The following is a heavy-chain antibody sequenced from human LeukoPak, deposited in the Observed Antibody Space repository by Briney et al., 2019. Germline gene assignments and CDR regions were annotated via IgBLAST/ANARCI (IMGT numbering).Heavy chain of an antibody. D-gene: IGHD3-3*01. CDR3: TTCYNFWSGYCFDY. V-gene: IGHV3-33*01. J-gene: IGHJ4*02. Sequence: GGSLRLSCATSGFTFSNYGMYWIRQAPGKGLEWVAVIWYDGTNIHYADSVKGRFTISRDNSMNTLYLQMNSLRAEDTAVYYCTTCYNFWSGYCFDYWGQGTLVTVSS. CDR2: IWYDGTNI. CDR1: GFTFSNYG.